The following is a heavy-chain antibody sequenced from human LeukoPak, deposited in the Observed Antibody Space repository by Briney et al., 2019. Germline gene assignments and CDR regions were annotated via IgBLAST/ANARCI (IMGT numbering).Heavy chain of an antibody. CDR3: ARGYCSSTSRAFFDY. CDR1: GFTFSSYS. D-gene: IGHD2-2*01. V-gene: IGHV3-21*01. Sequence: PGGSLRLSCAASGFTFSSYSMNWVRQAPGKGLEWVSSISSSSYIYYADSVKGRFAISRDNAKNSLYLQMNSLRAEDTAVYYCARGYCSSTSRAFFDYWGQGTLVTVSS. J-gene: IGHJ4*02. CDR2: ISSSSYI.